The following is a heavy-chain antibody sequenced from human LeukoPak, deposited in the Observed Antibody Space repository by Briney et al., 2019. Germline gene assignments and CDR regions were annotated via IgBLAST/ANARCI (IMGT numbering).Heavy chain of an antibody. J-gene: IGHJ4*02. Sequence: PSETLSLTCTVSGGSISSSSHYWGWIRQPPGKGLEWIGVSTYYNPSLKNRVTISRDTSKNQFSLKLSSVTAADTAIYYCARAGYSYGIISYFDCWGQGTLVTVSS. CDR3: ARAGYSYGIISYFDC. CDR2: VST. D-gene: IGHD5-18*01. CDR1: GGSISSSSHY. V-gene: IGHV4-39*01.